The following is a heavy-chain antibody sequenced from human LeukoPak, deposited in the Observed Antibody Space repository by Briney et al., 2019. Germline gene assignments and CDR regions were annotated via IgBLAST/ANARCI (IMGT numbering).Heavy chain of an antibody. Sequence: GGSLKLSCAASGFTFSGSALHWVRQASGKGLEWVGRIRSKPNSYATAYAASVKGRFTISRDDSKNTAYLQINSLKTEDTAVYFCTSTFSYAFDYWGQGTLVTVSS. CDR1: GFTFSGSA. CDR3: TSTFSYAFDY. V-gene: IGHV3-73*01. CDR2: IRSKPNSYAT. J-gene: IGHJ4*02. D-gene: IGHD3-3*02.